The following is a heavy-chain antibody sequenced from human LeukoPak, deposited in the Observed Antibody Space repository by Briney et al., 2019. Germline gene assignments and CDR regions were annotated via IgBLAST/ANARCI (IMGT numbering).Heavy chain of an antibody. CDR3: ARGAFSGSYYFYY. J-gene: IGHJ4*02. CDR2: IKYDGSEK. Sequence: GGSLRLSCAASRLTFSGYWMSWVRQAPGKGLEWVANIKYDGSEKYYVDSVKGRFTISRDNAKNSLYLQMNSLRAEDTAVYYCARGAFSGSYYFYYWGQGTLVTVSS. CDR1: RLTFSGYW. V-gene: IGHV3-7*01. D-gene: IGHD1-26*01.